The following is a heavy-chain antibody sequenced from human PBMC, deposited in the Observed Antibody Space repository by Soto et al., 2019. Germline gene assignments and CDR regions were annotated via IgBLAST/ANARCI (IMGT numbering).Heavy chain of an antibody. J-gene: IGHJ4*02. CDR2: INAGNGNT. CDR3: ARGVGNSAPDY. CDR1: GYTFTSYA. D-gene: IGHD1-7*01. V-gene: IGHV1-3*05. Sequence: QVQLVQSGAEEKKPGASVKVSCKASGYTFTSYAMHWVRQAPGQRLEWMGWINAGNGNTKYSQKFQGRVTITRDTSARTADTELSSLRSEDTAVYYCARGVGNSAPDYWGQGTLVSVSS.